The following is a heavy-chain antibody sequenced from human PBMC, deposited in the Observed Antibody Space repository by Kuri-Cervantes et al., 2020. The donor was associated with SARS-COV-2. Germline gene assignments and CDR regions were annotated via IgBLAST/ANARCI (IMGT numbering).Heavy chain of an antibody. CDR2: INHSGST. D-gene: IGHD3-22*01. CDR1: GGSFSDYY. V-gene: IGHV4-34*01. CDR3: ARGPWMYYYDSSGYPPFDY. Sequence: SETLSLTCAVYGGSFSDYYWTWIRQPPGKGLEWIGEINHSGSTNYNPFLKSRVTISVDTSKNQFSLKLSSVTAADTAVYYCARGPWMYYYDSSGYPPFDYWGQGTLVTVSS. J-gene: IGHJ4*02.